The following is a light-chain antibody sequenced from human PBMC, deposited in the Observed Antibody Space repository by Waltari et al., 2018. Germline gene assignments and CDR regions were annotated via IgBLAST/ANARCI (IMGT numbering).Light chain of an antibody. CDR3: LVYMGGGICV. CDR2: KTY. Sequence: QTVVTQEPSLSVSPGGTVTLTCVLSSGSVSSTSYVSWYQQRPGHVPRKLVNKTYLRFSGAPDRFSGPGLGKKGDLGVTGAQEEDECDYICLVYMGGGICVFGGGTKLTVL. CDR1: SGSVSSTSY. J-gene: IGLJ3*02. V-gene: IGLV8-61*01.